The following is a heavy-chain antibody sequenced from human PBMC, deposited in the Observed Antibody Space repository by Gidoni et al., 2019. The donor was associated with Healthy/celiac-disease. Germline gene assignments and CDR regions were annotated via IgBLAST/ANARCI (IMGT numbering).Heavy chain of an antibody. Sequence: SSVKVSCKASGGTFRSYAISWVRQAPGQGLEWMGGIIPIFGTANYAQKFQGRVTITADESTSTAYMELSSLRSEDTAVYYCARERDNYDFWSGYWDFGYYYGMDVWGQGTTVTVSS. V-gene: IGHV1-69*01. CDR1: GGTFRSYA. J-gene: IGHJ6*02. CDR3: ARERDNYDFWSGYWDFGYYYGMDV. CDR2: IIPIFGTA. D-gene: IGHD3-3*01.